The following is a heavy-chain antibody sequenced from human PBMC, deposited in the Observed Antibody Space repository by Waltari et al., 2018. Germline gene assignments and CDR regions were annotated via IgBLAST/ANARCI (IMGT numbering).Heavy chain of an antibody. J-gene: IGHJ6*02. D-gene: IGHD7-27*01. V-gene: IGHV3-15*01. Sequence: EVQLVESGGGLVKPWVSLRLSCAASGFTFSNAWMSWVRHAPGKAREWVVRIKSETEGGQSDYAGPVKGSFTISRDDSKNTLDLQMNSLKTEDTAVYYCTTRQTGDPIIYSYGMDVWGQGTTVTVSS. CDR1: GFTFSNAW. CDR3: TTRQTGDPIIYSYGMDV. CDR2: IKSETEGGQS.